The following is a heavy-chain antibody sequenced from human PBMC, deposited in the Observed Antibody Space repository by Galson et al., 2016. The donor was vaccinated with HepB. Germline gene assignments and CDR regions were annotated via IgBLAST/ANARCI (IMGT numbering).Heavy chain of an antibody. J-gene: IGHJ4*02. Sequence: QSGAEVKKPGESLKISCKGSGYGFNSYWIGWVRQMPGKGLEWMGIIYPGNSDTRYSPSFQGQVTISADKSNGTAYLKWSSLRASDSGMYSCARHSSGAYPAYFDYWGQGTLVTVSS. V-gene: IGHV5-51*01. D-gene: IGHD1-26*01. CDR2: IYPGNSDT. CDR3: ARHSSGAYPAYFDY. CDR1: GYGFNSYW.